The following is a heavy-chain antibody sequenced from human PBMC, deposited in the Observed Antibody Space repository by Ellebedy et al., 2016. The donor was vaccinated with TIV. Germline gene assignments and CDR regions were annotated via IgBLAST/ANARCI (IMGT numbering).Heavy chain of an antibody. Sequence: GESLKISXAASGFTFSSYSMNWVRQAPGKGLEWVSAISGSGGSTYYADSVKGRFTISRDNSKNTLYLQMNSLRAEDTAVYYCAKDLRSSHAPDYWGQGTLVTVSS. D-gene: IGHD4-17*01. J-gene: IGHJ4*02. CDR2: ISGSGGST. CDR3: AKDLRSSHAPDY. CDR1: GFTFSSYS. V-gene: IGHV3-23*01.